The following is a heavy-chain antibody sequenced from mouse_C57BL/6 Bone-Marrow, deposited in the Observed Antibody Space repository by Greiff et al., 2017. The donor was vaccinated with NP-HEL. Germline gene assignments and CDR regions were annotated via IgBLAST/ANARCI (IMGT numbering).Heavy chain of an antibody. V-gene: IGHV1-4*01. CDR1: GYTFTSYT. CDR2: INPSSGYT. CDR3: AREVLTGTLDY. J-gene: IGHJ2*01. D-gene: IGHD4-1*01. Sequence: VQLQQSGAELARPGASVKMSCKASGYTFTSYTMHWVKQRPGQGLEWIGYINPSSGYTKYNQKFKDKATLTADKSSSTAYMQLSSLTSEDSAVYYCAREVLTGTLDYWGQGTTLTVSS.